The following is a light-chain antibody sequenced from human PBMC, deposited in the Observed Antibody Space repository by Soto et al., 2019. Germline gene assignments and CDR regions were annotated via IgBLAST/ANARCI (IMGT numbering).Light chain of an antibody. CDR2: DAS. CDR3: QQYGSSPWT. J-gene: IGKJ1*01. CDR1: QSVTNRY. V-gene: IGKV3-20*01. Sequence: EILLTHSPGTLALSPGARATLPCRASQSVTNRYLAWYQQKPGQAPRLLIYDASSRATGIPDRFSGSGSGTDFTLTISRMEPEDFAVYYCQQYGSSPWTFGQGTKVDIK.